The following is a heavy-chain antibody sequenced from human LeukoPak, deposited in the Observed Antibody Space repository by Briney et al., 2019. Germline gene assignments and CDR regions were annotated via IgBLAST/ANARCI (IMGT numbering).Heavy chain of an antibody. CDR2: ISSSSSYI. D-gene: IGHD3-22*01. V-gene: IGHV3-21*01. J-gene: IGHJ4*02. CDR1: GFTFSSYS. CDR3: FYDSSGYYYEDFGY. Sequence: PGGSLRLSCAASGFTFSSYSMNWVRQAPGKGLEWASSISSSSSYIYYADSVKGGFTISRDNAKNSLYLQINSLRAEDTAVYYCFYDSSGYYYEDFGYWGQGTLVTVSS.